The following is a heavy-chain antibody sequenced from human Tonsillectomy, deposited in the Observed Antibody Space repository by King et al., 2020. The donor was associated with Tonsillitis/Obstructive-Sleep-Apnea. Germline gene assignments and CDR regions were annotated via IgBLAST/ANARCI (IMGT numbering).Heavy chain of an antibody. CDR3: ARGIRGDNDAFDI. D-gene: IGHD3-10*01. Sequence: VQLQESGPGLVKPSETLSLTCTVSGGSISSYYWSWIRQPPGKGLEWIGYIYYSGRTNYNPSLKSLVTISVDTSKNQFSLKLSSVTAADTAVYYCARGIRGDNDAFDIWGQGTMVTVSS. CDR2: IYYSGRT. CDR1: GGSISSYY. J-gene: IGHJ3*02. V-gene: IGHV4-59*01.